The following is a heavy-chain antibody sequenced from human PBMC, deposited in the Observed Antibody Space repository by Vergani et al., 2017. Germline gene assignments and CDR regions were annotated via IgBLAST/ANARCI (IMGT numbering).Heavy chain of an antibody. CDR3: ASNRAAAGNSPFDY. D-gene: IGHD6-13*01. J-gene: IGHJ4*02. Sequence: EVQLVESGGGLVQPGGSLRLSCAASGFTFSSYSMNWVRQAPGKGLEWVSSISSSSSYIYYADSVKGRFTISRDNAKNSLYLQMNSLRAEDTAVYYCASNRAAAGNSPFDYWGQGTLVTVSS. V-gene: IGHV3-21*01. CDR1: GFTFSSYS. CDR2: ISSSSSYI.